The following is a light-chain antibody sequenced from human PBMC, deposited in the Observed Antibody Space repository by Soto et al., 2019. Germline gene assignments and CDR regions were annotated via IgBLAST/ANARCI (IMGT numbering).Light chain of an antibody. J-gene: IGKJ1*01. CDR2: DVS. CDR1: QSVGVS. CDR3: QQRSDWPPTWT. Sequence: EIVLAQSPGTLSLSPGDTATLSCRASQSVGVSLAWYQQKPGQPPRLLVYDVSNRATGIPARFSGSRSETDFTLTISTLEPEDFAVYYCQQRSDWPPTWTFGQGTKVEI. V-gene: IGKV3-11*01.